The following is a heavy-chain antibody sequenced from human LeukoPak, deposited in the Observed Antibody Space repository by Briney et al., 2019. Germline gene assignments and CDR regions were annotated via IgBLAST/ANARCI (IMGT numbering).Heavy chain of an antibody. V-gene: IGHV3-7*01. CDR3: VRDDNPTRNSDFWSGRNSYFDL. CDR2: INQDGSEE. J-gene: IGHJ2*01. D-gene: IGHD3-3*01. Sequence: GGSLRLSCAASGFTITNFWMSWVRHVPGKGLEWVASINQDGSEEIFVDAVKGRFTISRDNATHSLFLQMKSLRVEDTAVYFCVRDDNPTRNSDFWSGRNSYFDLWGRSTLVTVSS. CDR1: GFTITNFW.